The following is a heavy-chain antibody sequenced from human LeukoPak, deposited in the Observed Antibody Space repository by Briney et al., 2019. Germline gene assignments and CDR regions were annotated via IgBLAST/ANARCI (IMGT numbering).Heavy chain of an antibody. CDR1: GGFISSGTYF. D-gene: IGHD3-9*01. CDR2: MYFSGSP. Sequence: PSQTLSLTCTVSGGFISSGTYFWSWIRQPAGKGLEWIGHMYFSGSPNYNPSLQSRATISIDTSKNQLSLKLRSVTAADTAVYYCARDALGLTGYQHAFHIWGQGTMVTVSS. J-gene: IGHJ3*02. V-gene: IGHV4-61*09. CDR3: ARDALGLTGYQHAFHI.